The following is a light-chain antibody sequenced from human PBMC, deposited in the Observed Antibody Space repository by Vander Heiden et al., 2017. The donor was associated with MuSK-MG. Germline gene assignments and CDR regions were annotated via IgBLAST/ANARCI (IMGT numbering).Light chain of an antibody. CDR1: QGIRPD. V-gene: IGKV1-6*01. J-gene: IGKJ4*01. Sequence: AIEMTQSPSSMSASIGDRVTITCRASQGIRPDLSWYQQKPGKAPRLLIYAVSKLQTGVPSRFSGSGSGTNFSLTISGLEPEDFATYYCQQDYIYPATFGGGTKVEIK. CDR2: AVS. CDR3: QQDYIYPAT.